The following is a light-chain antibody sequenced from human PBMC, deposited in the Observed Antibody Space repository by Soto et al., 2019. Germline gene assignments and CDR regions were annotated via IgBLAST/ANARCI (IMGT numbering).Light chain of an antibody. CDR3: QQRSNWPPIT. CDR1: QSVISNF. CDR2: DAS. J-gene: IGKJ5*01. Sequence: EIVLTQSPGTLSLSPGETASLSCTASQSVISNFLAWYQQQRGQPPRLLIYDASKRATGIPARFSGSGSGTAFTLTISRVEPEDSAVYYCQQRSNWPPITFGQGTRLEIK. V-gene: IGKV3D-20*02.